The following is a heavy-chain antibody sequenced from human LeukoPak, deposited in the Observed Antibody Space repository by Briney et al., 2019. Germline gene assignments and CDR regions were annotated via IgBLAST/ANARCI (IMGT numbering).Heavy chain of an antibody. D-gene: IGHD1-26*01. V-gene: IGHV4-39*01. J-gene: IGHJ5*02. Sequence: SETQSLTCTVSGGSISSSIYFWGWIRQPPGEGLEWIANVYSSGSTYYNPSLKSRLTISVDTSKNQFSLKLSSVTAADTAVYYCARKVGASPSWFDPWGQGALVTVSS. CDR2: VYSSGST. CDR3: ARKVGASPSWFDP. CDR1: GGSISSSIYF.